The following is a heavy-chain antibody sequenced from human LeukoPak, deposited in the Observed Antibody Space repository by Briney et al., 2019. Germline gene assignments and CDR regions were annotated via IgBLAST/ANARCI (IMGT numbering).Heavy chain of an antibody. CDR2: ISYDGSNK. CDR3: AKDVTTPHVLLWFGEPEYGMDD. V-gene: IGHV3-30*18. Sequence: GRSLRLSCAAPGFTFSSYGMHWVRQAPGKGLEWVAVISYDGSNKYYADSVKGRFTISRDKSKNTLYLQMNSLRAEDTAVYYCAKDVTTPHVLLWFGEPEYGMDDWGQGTTVTVSS. CDR1: GFTFSSYG. J-gene: IGHJ6*02. D-gene: IGHD3-10*01.